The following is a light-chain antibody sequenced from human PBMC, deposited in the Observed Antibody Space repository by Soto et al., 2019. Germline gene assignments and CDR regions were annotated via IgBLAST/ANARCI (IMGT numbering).Light chain of an antibody. CDR3: CSYAGSTTEV. CDR2: GVS. V-gene: IGLV2-23*02. J-gene: IGLJ1*01. CDR1: SSDVGSYNL. Sequence: QSVLTQPASVSGSPGQSITISCTGTSSDVGSYNLVSWYQQHPGKAPKLMIYGVSKRPSGVSNRFSGSKSGNTASLTISGLQAEDEADYYCCSYAGSTTEVFGTGTKLTVL.